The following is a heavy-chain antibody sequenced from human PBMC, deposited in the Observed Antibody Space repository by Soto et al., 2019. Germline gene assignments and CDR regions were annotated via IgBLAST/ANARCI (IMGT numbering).Heavy chain of an antibody. V-gene: IGHV3-23*01. CDR2: IYAGGGTT. D-gene: IGHD3-10*01. J-gene: IGHJ4*02. CDR1: GFIFSNYA. Sequence: LRLSCAASGFIFSNYAMFWVRQAPGKGLDWVSTIYAGGGTTHYAESVKGRFTISRDNSNNRVYLQMNNLRAEDTAVYFCAKDLIRGDGYVDFDYWGQGTLVTVSS. CDR3: AKDLIRGDGYVDFDY.